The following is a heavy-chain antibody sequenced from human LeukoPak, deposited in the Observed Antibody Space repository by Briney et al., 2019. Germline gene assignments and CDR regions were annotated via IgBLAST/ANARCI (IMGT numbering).Heavy chain of an antibody. Sequence: GGSLRLSCAASGFTFSDHYMDWVRQAPGKGLEWVGRIRSKANSYATAYAASVKGRFTISRDDSKNTAYLQMNSLKTEDTAVYYCTSREYSSSSYFDYWGQGTLVTVSS. V-gene: IGHV3-73*01. J-gene: IGHJ4*02. CDR3: TSREYSSSSYFDY. D-gene: IGHD6-6*01. CDR1: GFTFSDHY. CDR2: IRSKANSYAT.